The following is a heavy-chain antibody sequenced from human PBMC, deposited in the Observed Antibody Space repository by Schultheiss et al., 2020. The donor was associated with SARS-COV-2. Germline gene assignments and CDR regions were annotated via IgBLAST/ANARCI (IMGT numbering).Heavy chain of an antibody. Sequence: GGSLRLSCAASGFTFSSYWMSWVRQAPGKGLEWVANIKQDGSEKYYVDSVKGRFTISRDNAKNSLYLQMNSLRAEDTAVYYCARDRYYYDSSGHLGSWGQGTMVTVSS. J-gene: IGHJ3*01. CDR1: GFTFSSYW. D-gene: IGHD3-22*01. CDR3: ARDRYYYDSSGHLGS. CDR2: IKQDGSEK. V-gene: IGHV3-7*01.